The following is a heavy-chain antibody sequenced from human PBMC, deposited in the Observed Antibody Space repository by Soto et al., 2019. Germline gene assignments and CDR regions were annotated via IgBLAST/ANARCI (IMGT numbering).Heavy chain of an antibody. Sequence: ASVKVSCKASGYTFTSYYMHWVRQAPGQGLEWMGIINPSGGSTSYAQKFQGRVTMTRDTSTSTVYMELSSLRSEDTALYYCAKDLIALNGVWEPFDVWGRGTRVTVSS. V-gene: IGHV1-46*01. CDR3: AKDLIALNGVWEPFDV. J-gene: IGHJ3*01. CDR2: INPSGGST. D-gene: IGHD1-26*01. CDR1: GYTFTSYY.